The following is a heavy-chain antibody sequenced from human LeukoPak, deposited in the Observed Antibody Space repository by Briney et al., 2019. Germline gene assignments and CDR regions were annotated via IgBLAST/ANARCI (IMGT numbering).Heavy chain of an antibody. D-gene: IGHD1-26*01. CDR2: ISWNSGSI. CDR1: GFTFNDYA. V-gene: IGHV3-9*01. CDR3: AKDREGVGATGAFDI. Sequence: PGGSLRLSCVASGFTFNDYAMHWVRQAPGKGLEWVSGISWNSGSITYADSVKGRFTISRDNAKNSLYLQMNSLRAEDTAVYYCAKDREGVGATGAFDIWGQGTMVTVSS. J-gene: IGHJ3*02.